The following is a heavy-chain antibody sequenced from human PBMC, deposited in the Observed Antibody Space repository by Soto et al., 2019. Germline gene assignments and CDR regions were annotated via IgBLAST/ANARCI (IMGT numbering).Heavy chain of an antibody. J-gene: IGHJ5*02. CDR1: GYTFTSYD. Sequence: QVQLVQSGAEVKKPGASVKVSCKASGYTFTSYDINWVRQATGQGLEWMGWMNPNSGNTAYAQQFQGRVTMTRNTSIGTAYLGLSSLRSEDTVVYYCARAMTRGFDPWGQGTLVTVSS. CDR3: ARAMTRGFDP. CDR2: MNPNSGNT. V-gene: IGHV1-8*01.